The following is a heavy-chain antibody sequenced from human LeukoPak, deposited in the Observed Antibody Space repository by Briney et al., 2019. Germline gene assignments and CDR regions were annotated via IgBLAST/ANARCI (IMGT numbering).Heavy chain of an antibody. D-gene: IGHD3-10*01. V-gene: IGHV4-34*01. CDR2: INHSGST. CDR1: Y. J-gene: IGHJ4*02. CDR3: ARGKPARGSGRSSFDY. Sequence: YXSWIRQPPGKGLEWIGEINHSGSTNYNPSPKSRVTISVDTSKNQFSLKLSSVTAADTAVYYCARGKPARGSGRSSFDYWGQGTLVTVSS.